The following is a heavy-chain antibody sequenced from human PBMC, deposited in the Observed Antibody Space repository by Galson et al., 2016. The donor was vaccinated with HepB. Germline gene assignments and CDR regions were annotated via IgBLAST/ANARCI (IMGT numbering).Heavy chain of an antibody. J-gene: IGHJ4*02. CDR2: IYYSGST. CDR1: SDSVSSGNYY. Sequence: SETLSLTCTVSSDSVSSGNYYWTWIRQPPGKGLEWIGYIYYSGSTNYNPSLKSRVTISVDTSKNQFSLKLGSVTAADTAVYYCASGRYYYGSEYWGQGTLVTVSS. CDR3: ASGRYYYGSEY. V-gene: IGHV4-61*01. D-gene: IGHD3-10*01.